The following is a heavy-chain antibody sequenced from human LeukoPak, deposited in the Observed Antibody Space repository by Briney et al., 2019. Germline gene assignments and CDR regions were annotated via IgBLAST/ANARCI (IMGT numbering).Heavy chain of an antibody. CDR3: ARGLRAHPNRYSSGKRPFNAFDI. CDR2: INHSGST. Sequence: SETLSLTCAVYGGSFSGYYWSWIRQPPGKGLEWIGEINHSGSTNYNPSLKSRVTISVDTSKNQFSLKLSSVTAADTAVYYCARGLRAHPNRYSSGKRPFNAFDIWGQGTVVTVSS. CDR1: GGSFSGYY. J-gene: IGHJ3*02. V-gene: IGHV4-34*01. D-gene: IGHD6-19*01.